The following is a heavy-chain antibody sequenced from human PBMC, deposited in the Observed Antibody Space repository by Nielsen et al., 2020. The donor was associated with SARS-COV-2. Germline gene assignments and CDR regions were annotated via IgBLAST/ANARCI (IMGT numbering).Heavy chain of an antibody. Sequence: SETLSLTCTVSGDSINTGTYYWSWIRQPPGKGLEWIGYIFYRGNTNYNPSLKSRVTISVDTSKNQFSLKVNSVTAADTAVYYCAMETGPPDGRLFYMDVWGKGTTVTVSS. J-gene: IGHJ6*03. D-gene: IGHD1-1*01. CDR3: AMETGPPDGRLFYMDV. CDR2: IFYRGNT. V-gene: IGHV4-61*01. CDR1: GDSINTGTYY.